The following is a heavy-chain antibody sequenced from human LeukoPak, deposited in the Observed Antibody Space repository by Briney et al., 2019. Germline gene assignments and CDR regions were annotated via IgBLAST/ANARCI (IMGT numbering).Heavy chain of an antibody. D-gene: IGHD1-26*01. CDR2: ISYGGSND. V-gene: IGHV3-30*03. CDR3: GSGNYLVY. J-gene: IGHJ4*02. CDR1: GFTFSSFG. Sequence: GRSLRLSCAASGFTFSSFGMHWVRQAPGKGLEWVAFISYGGSNDYYADSVKGRFTISRDNSKNTLYLRMNSLRAEDTAVYYCGSGNYLVYWGQGTLVTVSS.